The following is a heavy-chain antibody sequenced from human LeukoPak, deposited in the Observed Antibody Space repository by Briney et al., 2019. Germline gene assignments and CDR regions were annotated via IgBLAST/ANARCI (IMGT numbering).Heavy chain of an antibody. CDR2: IYYSGST. D-gene: IGHD5-18*01. J-gene: IGHJ4*02. CDR1: GGSISSYY. V-gene: IGHV4-59*01. Sequence: KTSETLSLTRTVSGGSISSYYWSWIRQPPGKGLEWIGYIYYSGSTNYNPSLKSRVTISVDTSKNQFSLKLSSVTAADTAVYYCARAYSYGPFDYWGQGTLVTVSS. CDR3: ARAYSYGPFDY.